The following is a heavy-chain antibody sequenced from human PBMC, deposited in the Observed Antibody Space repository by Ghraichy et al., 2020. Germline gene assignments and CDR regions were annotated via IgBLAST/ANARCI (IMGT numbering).Heavy chain of an antibody. J-gene: IGHJ5*02. V-gene: IGHV4-34*01. D-gene: IGHD3-22*01. CDR1: GGSFKGYY. CDR2: INHSGST. CDR3: ARSPSPSYYDSSLYYSGWFDP. Sequence: SETLSLTCAVYGGSFKGYYWTWIRQSPGMGLEWIGGINHSGSTNYKPTLKTRVTISVDTSKNQFSLNLSSVTAADTAVYYCARSPSPSYYDSSLYYSGWFDPWGQGTLVTVSS.